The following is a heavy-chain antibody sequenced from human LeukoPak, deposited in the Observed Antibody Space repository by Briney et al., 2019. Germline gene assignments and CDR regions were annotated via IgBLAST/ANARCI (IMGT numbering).Heavy chain of an antibody. CDR3: ARETLVVVTAIGVGGMDV. V-gene: IGHV1-69*13. CDR2: ITPIFGTA. Sequence: VASVKVSCKASGGTFSSYAISWVRQAPGQGLEWMGGITPIFGTANYAQKFQGRVTITADESTSTAYTELSSLRSEDTAVYYCARETLVVVTAIGVGGMDVWGQGTTVTVSS. J-gene: IGHJ6*02. CDR1: GGTFSSYA. D-gene: IGHD2-21*02.